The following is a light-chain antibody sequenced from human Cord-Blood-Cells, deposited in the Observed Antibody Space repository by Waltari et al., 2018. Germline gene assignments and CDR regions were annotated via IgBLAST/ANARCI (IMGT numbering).Light chain of an antibody. CDR3: QSYDSSLSGWV. V-gene: IGLV1-40*01. J-gene: IGLJ3*02. CDR2: GNG. Sequence: QSVLTQPPSVSGAPGQRVTISCTRSSSNIGAGYDVHWYPPLPGTGPKLLIYGNGNRPAGVPDRFSGSKSGTSASLAITGLQAEDEADYYCQSYDSSLSGWVFGGGTKLTVL. CDR1: SSNIGAGYD.